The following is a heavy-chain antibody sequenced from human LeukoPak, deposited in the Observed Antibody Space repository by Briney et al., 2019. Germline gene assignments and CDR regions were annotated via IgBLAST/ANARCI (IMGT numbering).Heavy chain of an antibody. CDR2: INHSGST. CDR1: GGSFSGYY. Sequence: PSETLSLTCAVYGGSFSGYYWSWIRQPPGKGLEWIGEINHSGSTNYNPSLKSRVTISVDTSKNQFSLKLSSVTAADTAVYYCARGSTVTPRLPFDYWGQGTLVTVSS. CDR3: ARGSTVTPRLPFDY. J-gene: IGHJ4*02. V-gene: IGHV4-34*01. D-gene: IGHD4-17*01.